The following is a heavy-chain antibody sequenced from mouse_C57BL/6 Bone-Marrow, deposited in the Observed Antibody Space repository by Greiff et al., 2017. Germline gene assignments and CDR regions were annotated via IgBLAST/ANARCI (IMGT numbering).Heavy chain of an antibody. CDR1: GYTFTDYN. Sequence: EVHLVESGPELVKPGASVKIPCKASGYTFTDYNMDWVKQSPGQSLEWIGDINPNNGGTIYNQKFKGKATLTADKSSSTAYMELRSLTSEDTAVYYCARTGAWFAYWGQGTLVTVS. CDR3: ARTGAWFAY. J-gene: IGHJ3*01. CDR2: INPNNGGT. V-gene: IGHV1-18*01.